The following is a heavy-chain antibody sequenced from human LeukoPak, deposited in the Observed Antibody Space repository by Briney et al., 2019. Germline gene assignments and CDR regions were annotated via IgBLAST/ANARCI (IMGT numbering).Heavy chain of an antibody. D-gene: IGHD3-22*01. J-gene: IGHJ4*02. V-gene: IGHV1-2*02. CDR2: INPNSGGT. Sequence: ASVKVSCTASGYTFSSYYMHWVRQAPGQGLEWMGWINPNSGGTNYAQKFQGRVTMTRDTSINTAYMELSRLRSEDTAVYYCARDYYDSSGYLGLDYWGQGTLVTVSS. CDR3: ARDYYDSSGYLGLDY. CDR1: GYTFSSYY.